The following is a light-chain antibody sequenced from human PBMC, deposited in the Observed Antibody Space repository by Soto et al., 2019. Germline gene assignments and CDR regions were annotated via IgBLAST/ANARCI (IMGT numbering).Light chain of an antibody. CDR3: QQYCSSPRVT. V-gene: IGKV3-20*01. Sequence: EIVLTQSPGTLSLSPGERATLSCRASQSVSSDYLAWYQQKPGQAPRLLIYGASIRATGIPDRFSGSGSGTDFTLTISRLEPEDFAVYYCQQYCSSPRVTFGGGTKVEIK. CDR2: GAS. CDR1: QSVSSDY. J-gene: IGKJ4*01.